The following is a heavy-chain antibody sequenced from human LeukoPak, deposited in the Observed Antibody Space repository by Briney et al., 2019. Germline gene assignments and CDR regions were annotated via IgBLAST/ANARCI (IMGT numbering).Heavy chain of an antibody. J-gene: IGHJ4*02. CDR2: INHSGST. CDR1: GGSFSGYY. CDR3: ARGPAYDFWSGYHPARYYFDY. Sequence: SETLSLTCAVYGGSFSGYYWSWIRQPPGKGLEWIGEINHSGSTNYNPSLKSRVTISVDTSKHQFSLKRSSVTAADTAVYYCARGPAYDFWSGYHPARYYFDYWGQATLVTVSS. D-gene: IGHD3-3*01. V-gene: IGHV4-34*01.